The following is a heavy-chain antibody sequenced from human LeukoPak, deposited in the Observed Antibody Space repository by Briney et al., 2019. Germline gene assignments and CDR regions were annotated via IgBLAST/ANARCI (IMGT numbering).Heavy chain of an antibody. CDR1: GFTFSSYG. V-gene: IGHV3-33*01. J-gene: IGHJ4*02. D-gene: IGHD6-13*01. CDR3: ARDGQLVLNLYYFDY. Sequence: GGSLRLSCAASGFTFSSYGMHWVRQAPGKGLEWVAVIWYDGSNKYYADSVKGRFTISRDNSKNTLYLQMNSLRAEDTAVYYCARDGQLVLNLYYFDYWGQGTLATVSS. CDR2: IWYDGSNK.